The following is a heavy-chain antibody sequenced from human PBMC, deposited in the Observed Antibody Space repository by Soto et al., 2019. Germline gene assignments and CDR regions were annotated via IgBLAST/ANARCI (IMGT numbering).Heavy chain of an antibody. CDR1: GGTFSSYA. Sequence: QVQLVQSGAEVKKPGSSVKVSCKASGGTFSSYAISWVRQAPGQGLEWMGGIIPIFGTADYAQKFQGRVTIAADDSTSTAYMELSRLRSEDTAVYDCARAVAGGVYYYYGMDVWGQGTTVTVSS. D-gene: IGHD6-19*01. V-gene: IGHV1-69*12. CDR2: IIPIFGTA. J-gene: IGHJ6*02. CDR3: ARAVAGGVYYYYGMDV.